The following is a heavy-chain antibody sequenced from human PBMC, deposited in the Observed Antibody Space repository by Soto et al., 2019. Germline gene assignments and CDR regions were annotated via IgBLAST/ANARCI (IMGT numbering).Heavy chain of an antibody. Sequence: QVQLVQSGAEEKKPGASVKVSCKASGYTFTGYAMHWVRQAPGQRLEWMGWINAGNGNKKYSQKFQGRVTITRDTSASAAYMGLSSLSSEDTAVYYCARAVAVPADFDYWGQGTLVTVSS. CDR1: GYTFTGYA. CDR2: INAGNGNK. CDR3: ARAVAVPADFDY. J-gene: IGHJ4*02. V-gene: IGHV1-3*05. D-gene: IGHD6-19*01.